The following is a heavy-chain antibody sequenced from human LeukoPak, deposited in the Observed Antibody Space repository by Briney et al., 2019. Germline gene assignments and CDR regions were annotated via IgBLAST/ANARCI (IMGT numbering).Heavy chain of an antibody. D-gene: IGHD5-18*01. Sequence: SETLSLTCAVYGGSFSGYYWSWIRQPPGKGLEWIGEINHSGSTNYNPSLKSRVTISVDTSKNQFSLKLSSVTAADTAVYYCARRRYSYGYTGFLRRGNAFDIWGQGTMVTVSS. CDR2: INHSGST. CDR3: ARRRYSYGYTGFLRRGNAFDI. V-gene: IGHV4-34*01. CDR1: GGSFSGYY. J-gene: IGHJ3*02.